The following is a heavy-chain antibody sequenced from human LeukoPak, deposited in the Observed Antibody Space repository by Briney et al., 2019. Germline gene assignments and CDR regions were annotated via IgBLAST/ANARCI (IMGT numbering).Heavy chain of an antibody. D-gene: IGHD6-19*01. V-gene: IGHV4-59*08. CDR1: GGSISSYY. Sequence: PSQTLSLTCTVSGGSISSYYRSWIRQPPGKGLEWIGYIYYSGSTNYNPSLKSRVTISVDTSKNQFSLKLSSVTAADTAVYYCARHPTGYSSGWRFDYWGQGTLVTVSS. J-gene: IGHJ4*02. CDR2: IYYSGST. CDR3: ARHPTGYSSGWRFDY.